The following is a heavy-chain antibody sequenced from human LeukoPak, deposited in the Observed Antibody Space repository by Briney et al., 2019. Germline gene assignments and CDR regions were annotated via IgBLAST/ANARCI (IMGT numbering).Heavy chain of an antibody. J-gene: IGHJ5*02. Sequence: ASVKVSCKASGYTFTIYGISWVRQAPGQGLEWMGWISAYNGNTNYAQKLQGRFTLTPDTSTSTPYMDLRSLRPADTAVYYCARVPISNRIPAAGNIWFAPWGQGPLVTVSS. V-gene: IGHV1-18*01. D-gene: IGHD6-13*01. CDR2: ISAYNGNT. CDR1: GYTFTIYG. CDR3: ARVPISNRIPAAGNIWFAP.